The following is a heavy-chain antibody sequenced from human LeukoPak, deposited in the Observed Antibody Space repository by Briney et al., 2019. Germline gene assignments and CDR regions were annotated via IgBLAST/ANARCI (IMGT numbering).Heavy chain of an antibody. V-gene: IGHV4-39*01. CDR2: IYYTGAT. CDR1: GGSISSSSHY. J-gene: IGHJ6*03. CDR3: ARGPTFYYMDV. Sequence: SETLSLTCTVSGGSISSSSHYWGWIRQPPGEGLEWIGTIYYTGATYYNPSLKSRVTMSLDTSKNQFSLKLSSVTAADTAVYFCARGPTFYYMDVWGKGTTFTVSS. D-gene: IGHD2/OR15-2a*01.